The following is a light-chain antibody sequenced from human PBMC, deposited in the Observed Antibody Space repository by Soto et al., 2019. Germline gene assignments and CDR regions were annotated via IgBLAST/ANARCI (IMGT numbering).Light chain of an antibody. CDR3: SSFTTSRFYV. Sequence: QSALTQPASVSGSPGQSITISCTGTSSDIDVYDLVSWYRQYPGKAPKLMIYGVSKRPSGVSDRFSGSKSGLTASLTISGLQAEDEADYYCSSFTTSRFYVFGPGTKVTVL. CDR1: SSDIDVYDL. V-gene: IGLV2-14*02. CDR2: GVS. J-gene: IGLJ1*01.